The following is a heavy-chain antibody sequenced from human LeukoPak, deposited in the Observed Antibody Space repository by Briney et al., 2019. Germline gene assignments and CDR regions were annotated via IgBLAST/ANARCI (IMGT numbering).Heavy chain of an antibody. D-gene: IGHD3-22*01. CDR2: IKDDGSEE. CDR1: GFNFNNYW. Sequence: GGSLRLSCAASGFNFNNYWMSWLRQAPGKGLEWVANIKDDGSEEYYVDSVKGRFTIVRDNAYNSLYLQMNSLRVEDTAIYYCARVASGYYYSSPDGMDVWGQGTTVTVSS. CDR3: ARVASGYYYSSPDGMDV. J-gene: IGHJ6*02. V-gene: IGHV3-7*03.